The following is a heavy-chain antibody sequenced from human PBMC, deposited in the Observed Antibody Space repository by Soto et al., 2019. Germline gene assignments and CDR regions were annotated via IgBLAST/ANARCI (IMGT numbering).Heavy chain of an antibody. V-gene: IGHV1-69*01. CDR2: IIPIFGTA. CDR3: ARDLVGHGDYVGSFDY. D-gene: IGHD4-17*01. CDR1: GGTFSSYA. Sequence: QVQLVQSGAEVKKPGSSVKVSCEASGGTFSSYAISWVRQAPGQGLEWMGGIIPIFGTANYAQKFQGRVTITADESTSTGNMERSSLRSEDTAVYYCARDLVGHGDYVGSFDYWGQGSLMTVSS. J-gene: IGHJ4*02.